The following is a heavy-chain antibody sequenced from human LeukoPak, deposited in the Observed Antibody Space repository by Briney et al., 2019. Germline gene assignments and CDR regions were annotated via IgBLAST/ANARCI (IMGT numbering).Heavy chain of an antibody. Sequence: SETLSLTCTVSGGSISSSSYYWGWIRQPPGKGLEWIGSIYYSGSTYYNPSLKSRVTISVDTSKNQFSLKLSSVTAADTAVYYCATLGGIAAAGHERDYWGQGTLVTVSS. J-gene: IGHJ4*02. V-gene: IGHV4-39*07. CDR3: ATLGGIAAAGHERDY. CDR2: IYYSGST. CDR1: GGSISSSSYY. D-gene: IGHD6-13*01.